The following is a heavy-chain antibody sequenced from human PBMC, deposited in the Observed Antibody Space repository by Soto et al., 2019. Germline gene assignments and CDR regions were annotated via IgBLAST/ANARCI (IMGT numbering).Heavy chain of an antibody. Sequence: GGSLRLSCASSVFSFSSYAMHCVRHSPGKCLEWVAVVSSDGSDHYYAESVKGRFVISRDNSKSTLYLQMNSLRPEDTAVYFCARPTATIPYYYFYGLEVWGQGTTVTVSS. CDR3: ARPTATIPYYYFYGLEV. V-gene: IGHV3-30*09. CDR2: VSSDGSDH. CDR1: VFSFSSYA. D-gene: IGHD1-26*01. J-gene: IGHJ6*01.